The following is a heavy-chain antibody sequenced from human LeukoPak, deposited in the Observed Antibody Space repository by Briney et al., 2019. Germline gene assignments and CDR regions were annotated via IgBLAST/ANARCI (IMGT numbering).Heavy chain of an antibody. D-gene: IGHD5-12*01. Sequence: GGSLRLSCAASGSTFSSYGMSWVRQAPGKPLEWVSGISASGRRTFYADSVKGRFTISRGNSKNTLYLQMNSLRAADTAVYYCAKDTVNSGSSYWGQGTLVTVSS. CDR1: GSTFSSYG. CDR3: AKDTVNSGSSY. CDR2: ISASGRRT. V-gene: IGHV3-23*01. J-gene: IGHJ4*02.